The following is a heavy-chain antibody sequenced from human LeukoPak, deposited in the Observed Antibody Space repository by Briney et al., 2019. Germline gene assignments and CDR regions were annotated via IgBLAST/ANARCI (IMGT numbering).Heavy chain of an antibody. CDR1: GFTFDDYS. V-gene: IGHV3-9*03. J-gene: IGHJ5*02. D-gene: IGHD5/OR15-5a*01. Sequence: PGGSLRLSCAASGFTFDDYSMHWVRQAPGKGLEWVSGITGNSGSVGYADSVKGRFTISRDNAKNSLYLQMNSLRTEGMALYYFAKGRSVYEGKWFDPWGQGTLVTVPS. CDR3: AKGRSVYEGKWFDP. CDR2: ITGNSGSV.